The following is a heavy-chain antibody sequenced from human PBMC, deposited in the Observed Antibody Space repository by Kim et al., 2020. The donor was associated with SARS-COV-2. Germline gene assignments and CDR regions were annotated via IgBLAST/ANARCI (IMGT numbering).Heavy chain of an antibody. CDR3: ARGYFSFDY. J-gene: IGHJ4*02. Sequence: ETKYSPSFQGQVTISADKSISTAYLQWGSLTASDTAMYYCARGYFSFDYWGQGTLVTVSS. D-gene: IGHD1-26*01. CDR2: ET. V-gene: IGHV5-51*01.